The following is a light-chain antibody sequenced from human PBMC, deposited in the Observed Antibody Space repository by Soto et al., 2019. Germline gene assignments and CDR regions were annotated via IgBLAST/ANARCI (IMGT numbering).Light chain of an antibody. J-gene: IGKJ1*01. CDR3: LQVNSFPRT. V-gene: IGKV1-12*01. CDR2: SAS. Sequence: IRMTQSPSSLSASIGDRVTITCRASQGIGVRLAWFQQKPGKAPQYLIQSASILQSGVPSRFSGSGSGTEFILTINSLQPEDVAIYYCLQVNSFPRTFGQGTKVEIK. CDR1: QGIGVR.